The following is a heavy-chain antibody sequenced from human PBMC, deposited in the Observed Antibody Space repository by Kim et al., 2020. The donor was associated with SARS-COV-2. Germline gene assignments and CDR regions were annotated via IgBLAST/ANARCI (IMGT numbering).Heavy chain of an antibody. Sequence: SVKVSCKASGGTFSSYAISWVRQAPGQGLEWMGGIIPIFGTANYAQKFQGRVTITADESTSTAYMELSSLRSEDTAVYYCARGKGYGYGYYYGMDVWGQGTTVTVSS. V-gene: IGHV1-69*13. CDR1: GGTFSSYA. D-gene: IGHD5-18*01. J-gene: IGHJ6*02. CDR3: ARGKGYGYGYYYGMDV. CDR2: IIPIFGTA.